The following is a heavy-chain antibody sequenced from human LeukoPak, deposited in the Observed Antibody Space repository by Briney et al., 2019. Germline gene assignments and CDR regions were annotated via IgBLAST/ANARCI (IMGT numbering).Heavy chain of an antibody. V-gene: IGHV1-69*13. CDR2: IIPTFGTA. J-gene: IGHJ4*02. Sequence: SVKVSCKASGGTFSSYAISWVRQAPGQGLEWMGGIIPTFGTANYSQKFQGRVTITADESTSTAYMELSSLRSEDTTVYYCAREVEMATSFDYWGQGTLVTVSS. CDR3: AREVEMATSFDY. D-gene: IGHD5-24*01. CDR1: GGTFSSYA.